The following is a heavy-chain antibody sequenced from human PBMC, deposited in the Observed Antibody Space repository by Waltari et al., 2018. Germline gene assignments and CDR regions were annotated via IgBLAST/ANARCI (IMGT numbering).Heavy chain of an antibody. J-gene: IGHJ4*02. CDR2: IKSKTDGGTT. V-gene: IGHV3-15*07. CDR1: GFTFSNAW. D-gene: IGHD1-26*01. CDR3: TTELSGIVGASPVY. Sequence: GESGGGLVKPGGSLRLSCAASGFTFSNAWMNWVRQAPGKGLEWVGRIKSKTDGGTTDYAAPVKGRFTISRDDSKNTLYLQMNSLKTEDTVVYYCTTELSGIVGASPVYWGQGTLVTVSS.